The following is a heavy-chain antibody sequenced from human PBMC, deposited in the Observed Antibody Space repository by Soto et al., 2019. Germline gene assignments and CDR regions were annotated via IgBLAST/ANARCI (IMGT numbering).Heavy chain of an antibody. CDR1: GYTLTELS. CDR2: FDPEDGET. CDR3: ATDGGHDYIWGSYRI. Sequence: ASVKVSCKVSGYTLTELSMHWVRQAPGKGLEWMGGFDPEDGETIYAQKFQGRVTMTEDTSTDTAYMELSSLRSEDTAVYYCATDGGHDYIWGSYRIWGQGTLVTSPQ. V-gene: IGHV1-24*01. J-gene: IGHJ4*02. D-gene: IGHD3-16*02.